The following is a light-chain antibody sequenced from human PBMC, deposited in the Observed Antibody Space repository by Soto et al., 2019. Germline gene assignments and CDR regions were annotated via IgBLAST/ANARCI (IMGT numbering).Light chain of an antibody. CDR3: SSFTRSSTRV. CDR1: SSDVGGYNY. CDR2: EVN. V-gene: IGLV2-14*01. Sequence: QSVLTQPASVSGSPGQSITISCTGTSSDVGGYNYVSWFQQHPGKAPKLMIFEVNNRPSGVSDRFSGSKSGNTASLTISGLQPEDEADYYCSSFTRSSTRVFGSGTKVTV. J-gene: IGLJ1*01.